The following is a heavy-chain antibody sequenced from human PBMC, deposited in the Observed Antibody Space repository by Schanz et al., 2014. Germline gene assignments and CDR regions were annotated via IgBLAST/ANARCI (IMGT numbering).Heavy chain of an antibody. CDR2: IIPSGGST. CDR3: ARDVVDAAAGGNY. J-gene: IGHJ4*02. D-gene: IGHD6-13*01. Sequence: VQLEQSGAEVKKPGSSVKVSCKASGGTFSSFGINWVRQAPGQGLEWMGRIIPSGGSTTYAQKFQGRVTMTRDTSTSTVYMELSSLRSEDTAVYYCARDVVDAAAGGNYWGQGTLVTVSS. CDR1: GGTFSSFG. V-gene: IGHV1-46*03.